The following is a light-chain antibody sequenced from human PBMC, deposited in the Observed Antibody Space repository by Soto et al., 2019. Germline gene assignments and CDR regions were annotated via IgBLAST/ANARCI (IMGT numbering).Light chain of an antibody. CDR2: AAS. V-gene: IGKV1-39*01. CDR1: QSISSY. CDR3: QQSYSTPRT. J-gene: IGKJ1*01. Sequence: DIQMTQSPSSLSASVGARVTITCRASQSISSYLNWYQQKPGKAPKLLIYAASSLQSGVPSRFSGSGSGTDFTLTISSLQPVDFATYYCQQSYSTPRTFGQGTKVEIK.